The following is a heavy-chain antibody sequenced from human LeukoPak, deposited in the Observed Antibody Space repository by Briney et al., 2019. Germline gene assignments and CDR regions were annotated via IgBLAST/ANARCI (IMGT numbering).Heavy chain of an antibody. CDR1: GGSISSCY. Sequence: PSETLSLTCTVSGGSISSCYWSWIRHPPGKGLEWIGYIYYSGSTNYNPSLKSRVTISVDTSKNQFSLKLSSVTAADTAVYYCARAYCSGGSCYRAFDYWGQGTLVTVSS. CDR3: ARAYCSGGSCYRAFDY. J-gene: IGHJ4*02. V-gene: IGHV4-59*01. D-gene: IGHD2-15*01. CDR2: IYYSGST.